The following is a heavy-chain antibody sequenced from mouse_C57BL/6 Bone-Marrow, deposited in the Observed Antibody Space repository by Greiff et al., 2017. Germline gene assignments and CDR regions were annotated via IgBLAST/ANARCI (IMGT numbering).Heavy chain of an antibody. J-gene: IGHJ4*01. CDR1: GYTFTSYW. Sequence: QFQLQQPGAELVRPGSSVKLSCKASGYTFTSYWMDWVKQRPGQGLEWIGNIYPSDSETHYNQKFKDKATLTVDKSSSTAYMQLSSLTSEDSAVYYCARGITTVVPYYYAMDYWGQGTSVTVSS. CDR3: ARGITTVVPYYYAMDY. V-gene: IGHV1-61*01. D-gene: IGHD1-1*01. CDR2: IYPSDSET.